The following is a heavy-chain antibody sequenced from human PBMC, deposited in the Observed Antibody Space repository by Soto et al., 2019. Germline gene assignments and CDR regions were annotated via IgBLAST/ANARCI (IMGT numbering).Heavy chain of an antibody. CDR2: IYYSGST. D-gene: IGHD3-10*01. V-gene: IGHV4-31*03. CDR1: GGAISSGGYY. Sequence: QVKLHESGPGLLKPSQTLSLTCTVSGGAISSGGYYCSWIRKHPGKGLEWLGYIYYSGSTSYNPSLKSRVTISVDTSKNQFAHKLISVTAADTAVYYGSGSGSYLSSVDYWGQGTLVTVSS. CDR3: SGSGSYLSSVDY. J-gene: IGHJ4*02.